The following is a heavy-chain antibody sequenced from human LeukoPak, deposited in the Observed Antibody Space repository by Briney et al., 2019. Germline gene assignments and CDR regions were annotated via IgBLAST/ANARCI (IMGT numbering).Heavy chain of an antibody. CDR2: ISAYNGNT. CDR3: ARVGYSYGWGP. V-gene: IGHV1-18*01. CDR1: GGTFSSYA. Sequence: ASVKVSCKASGGTFSSYAISWVRQAPGQGLEWMGWISAYNGNTNYAQKLQGRVTMTTDTSTSTAYMELRSLRSDDTAVYYCARVGYSYGWGPWGQGTLVTVSS. J-gene: IGHJ5*02. D-gene: IGHD5-18*01.